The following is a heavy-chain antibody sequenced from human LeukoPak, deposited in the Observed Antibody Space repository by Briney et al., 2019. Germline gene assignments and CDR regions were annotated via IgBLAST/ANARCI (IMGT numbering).Heavy chain of an antibody. D-gene: IGHD6-19*01. Sequence: ASVKVSCKASGGTFSSYAINWVRQATGQGLEWMGWMNPNSGNTGYAQKFQGRVTMTRNTSISTAYMELSSLRSEDTAVYYCARIHRQWLVRNFDYWGQGTLVTVSS. J-gene: IGHJ4*02. CDR3: ARIHRQWLVRNFDY. V-gene: IGHV1-8*02. CDR1: GGTFSSYA. CDR2: MNPNSGNT.